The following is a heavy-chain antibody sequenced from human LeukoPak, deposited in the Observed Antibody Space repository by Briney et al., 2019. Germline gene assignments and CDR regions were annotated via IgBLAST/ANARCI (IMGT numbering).Heavy chain of an antibody. Sequence: PGGSLRLSCAASGFTFSDYYMNWIRQAPGKGLECVSYISGSGGTIYYADSVKGRFTISRDNAKNLLYLQMNNLRAEDTAVYYCARDRADDDNSGYIYRDFAYWGQGNLVTVSP. J-gene: IGHJ4*02. D-gene: IGHD3-22*01. CDR1: GFTFSDYY. V-gene: IGHV3-11*04. CDR2: ISGSGGTI. CDR3: ARDRADDDNSGYIYRDFAY.